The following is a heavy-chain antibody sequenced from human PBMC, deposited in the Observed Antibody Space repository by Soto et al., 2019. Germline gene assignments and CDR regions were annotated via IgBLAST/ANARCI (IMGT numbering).Heavy chain of an antibody. CDR3: ARIASTGRGWDV. CDR1: GFTFSSYW. Sequence: EVQLVESGGGLVQPGGSLRLSCADSGFTFSSYWMSWVRQAPVKGLEWVGNIKQDGSEKNYVDSVKGRFTISRDNAKNSLYLQMNRLRAEDTAVYYCARIASTGRGWDVWGQGTTVVVSS. V-gene: IGHV3-7*01. D-gene: IGHD6-13*01. CDR2: IKQDGSEK. J-gene: IGHJ6*02.